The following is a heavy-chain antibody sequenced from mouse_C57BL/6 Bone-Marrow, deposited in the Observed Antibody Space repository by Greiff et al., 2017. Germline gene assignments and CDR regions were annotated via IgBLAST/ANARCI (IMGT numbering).Heavy chain of an antibody. Sequence: QVQLQQPGAELVKPGASVKMSCKASGYTFTSYWITWVKQRPGQGLEWIGDIYPGSGSTNYNEKFKSKATLTVDTSSSTAYMQLSSLTSEDSAVDYCARLGYDYDGTFAYWGQGTLVTVSA. V-gene: IGHV1-55*01. J-gene: IGHJ3*01. CDR1: GYTFTSYW. CDR2: IYPGSGST. CDR3: ARLGYDYDGTFAY. D-gene: IGHD2-4*01.